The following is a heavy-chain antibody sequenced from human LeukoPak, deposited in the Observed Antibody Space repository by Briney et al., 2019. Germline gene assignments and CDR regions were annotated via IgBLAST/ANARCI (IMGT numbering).Heavy chain of an antibody. J-gene: IGHJ4*02. Sequence: GGSLRLSCAASGFTFSSYAMSWVRQAPGKGLEWVSAMSGSGGSTYYADSVKGRFTISRDNSKNTLYLQMDSLRAEDTAVYYCAKGARITMIVVVITPFDYWGQGTLVTVSS. CDR3: AKGARITMIVVVITPFDY. CDR2: MSGSGGST. CDR1: GFTFSSYA. D-gene: IGHD3-22*01. V-gene: IGHV3-23*01.